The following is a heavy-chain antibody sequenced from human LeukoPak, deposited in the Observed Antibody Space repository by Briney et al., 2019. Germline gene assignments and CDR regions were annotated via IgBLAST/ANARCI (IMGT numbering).Heavy chain of an antibody. Sequence: ASVKGSFKASGYTFTGHYMHWVGPAPGQGLAWMGWINPNSGGTNYAQKFQGRVTMTRDTSISTAYMELSRLRSDDTAVYYCARDREQWLFDYWGQGTLVTVSS. CDR2: INPNSGGT. CDR3: ARDREQWLFDY. D-gene: IGHD6-19*01. V-gene: IGHV1-2*02. J-gene: IGHJ4*02. CDR1: GYTFTGHY.